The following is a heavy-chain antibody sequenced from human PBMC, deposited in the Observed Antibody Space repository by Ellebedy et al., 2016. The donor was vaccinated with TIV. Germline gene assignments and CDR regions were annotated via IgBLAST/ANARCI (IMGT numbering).Heavy chain of an antibody. D-gene: IGHD3-22*01. CDR1: GFSLSTYW. J-gene: IGHJ4*02. V-gene: IGHV3-74*01. CDR3: ARGVLNSGYYSDY. Sequence: GESLKISCAASGFSLSTYWMHWVRQVPGKGLEWVSRVSSDVTGPTYADAVMGRFIISRDNAKSTVYRQMFSLRPEDTAVYYCARGVLNSGYYSDYWGRGTLVTVSS. CDR2: VSSDVTGP.